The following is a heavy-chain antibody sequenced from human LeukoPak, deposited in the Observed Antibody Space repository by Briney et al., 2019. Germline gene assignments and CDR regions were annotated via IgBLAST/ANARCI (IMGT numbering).Heavy chain of an antibody. D-gene: IGHD5-18*01. J-gene: IGHJ4*02. CDR1: GFTFSSYS. CDR2: ISSSSSYI. V-gene: IGHV3-21*04. CDR3: AKEGGYNYGYLDS. Sequence: KPGGSLRLSCAASGFTFSSYSMNWVRQAPGKGLEWVSSISSSSSYIYYADSVKGRFTISRDNAKNSMYLQMNRLRAEDTAVYYCAKEGGYNYGYLDSWGQGTLVTVSS.